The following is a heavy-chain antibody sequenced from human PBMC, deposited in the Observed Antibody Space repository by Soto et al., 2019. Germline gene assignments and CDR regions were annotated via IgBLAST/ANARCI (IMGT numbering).Heavy chain of an antibody. J-gene: IGHJ4*02. D-gene: IGHD2-21*02. CDR3: ARDGGDNYSKDGYFDY. Sequence: EVQLVESGGGLVKPGGSLRLSCAASGFIFTRYSMNWVRQAPGKGLEWVSSISSTTNYIYYGDSMKGRFTISRDDARNSLSLQMNSLRDEDTAVYYCARDGGDNYSKDGYFDYWGQGTLVTVYS. V-gene: IGHV3-21*01. CDR2: ISSTTNYI. CDR1: GFIFTRYS.